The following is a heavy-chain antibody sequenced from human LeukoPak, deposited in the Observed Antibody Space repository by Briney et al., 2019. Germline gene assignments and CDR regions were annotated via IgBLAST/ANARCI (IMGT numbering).Heavy chain of an antibody. Sequence: PGGSLRLSCAASGFTFSDYAMTWVRQAPGKGLEWVSILSDSGVYTYYADSVKGRFTISRDTSKNTVYLQMNSLGAEDTAVYYCTRAAWDYWAQGTLVTVSS. D-gene: IGHD6-25*01. CDR1: GFTFSDYA. J-gene: IGHJ4*02. CDR2: LSDSGVYT. V-gene: IGHV3-23*01. CDR3: TRAAWDY.